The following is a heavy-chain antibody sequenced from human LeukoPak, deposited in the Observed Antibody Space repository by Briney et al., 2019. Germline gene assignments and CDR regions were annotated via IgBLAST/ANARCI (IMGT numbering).Heavy chain of an antibody. J-gene: IGHJ4*02. CDR2: INAGNGNT. CDR1: GYTFTSYA. V-gene: IGHV1-3*01. Sequence: GASVKVSCKASGYTFTSYAMHWVRQAPGQRLEWVGWINAGNGNTKYSQKLQGRVTITRDTSASTAYMELSSLRSEDTAVYYCARDMVRGVIIRYGYWGQGTLVTVSS. CDR3: ARDMVRGVIIRYGY. D-gene: IGHD3-10*01.